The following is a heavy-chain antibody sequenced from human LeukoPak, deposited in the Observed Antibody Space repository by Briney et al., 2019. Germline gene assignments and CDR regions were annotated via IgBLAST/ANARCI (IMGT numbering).Heavy chain of an antibody. Sequence: GGSLRLSCAASGFTFGSYSMNWVRQAPGKGLEWVSSISSSSSYIYYADSVKGRFTISRDNAKNSLYLQMNSLRAEDTAVYYCARVTTMVRGVIIGFDYWGQGTLVTASS. D-gene: IGHD3-10*01. CDR3: ARVTTMVRGVIIGFDY. CDR1: GFTFGSYS. V-gene: IGHV3-21*01. CDR2: ISSSSSYI. J-gene: IGHJ4*02.